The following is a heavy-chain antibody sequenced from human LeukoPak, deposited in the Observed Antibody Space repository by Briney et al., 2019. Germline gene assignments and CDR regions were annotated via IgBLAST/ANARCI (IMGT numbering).Heavy chain of an antibody. Sequence: GGSLRLSCAASGFTFSSYAMHWVRQAPGKGLVWVAIISYDGSNKYYADSVKGRFAISRDNSKNTLYLQINSLRAEDTAVYYCATDPDSSGYYYPIFDYWGQGTLVTVSS. V-gene: IGHV3-30*09. CDR1: GFTFSSYA. CDR2: ISYDGSNK. CDR3: ATDPDSSGYYYPIFDY. J-gene: IGHJ4*02. D-gene: IGHD3-22*01.